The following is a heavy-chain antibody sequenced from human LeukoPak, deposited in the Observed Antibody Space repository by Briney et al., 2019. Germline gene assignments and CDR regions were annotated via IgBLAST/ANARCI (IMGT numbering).Heavy chain of an antibody. CDR3: ATDSSSWNIFDN. CDR1: GFTFTTYT. D-gene: IGHD2-15*01. J-gene: IGHJ4*02. Sequence: GGSLRLSCAASGFTFTTYTMTWVRQAPGEGLNWISSISGSGYSTFYSESVKGRSSISRDNSKNSVYLQMTNLTAGDTAVYFCATDSSSWNIFDNWGQGTLVTVSS. CDR2: ISGSGYST. V-gene: IGHV3-23*01.